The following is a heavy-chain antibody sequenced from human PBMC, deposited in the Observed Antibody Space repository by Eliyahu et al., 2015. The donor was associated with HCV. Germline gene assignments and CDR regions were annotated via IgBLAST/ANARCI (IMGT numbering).Heavy chain of an antibody. V-gene: IGHV5-51*01. J-gene: IGHJ4*02. CDR1: GYNFASYW. D-gene: IGHD5-24*01. CDR3: ARGEMDEPFDY. Sequence: EVQLVQSGAEVKKPGESLKISCKGSGYNFASYWIGWVRQMPGXGLEWMGAIYPGDSEIRYSPSFQGQVTLSADKSVSTAYLQWSSLKASDSAVYYCARGEMDEPFDYWGQGAPVTVSS. CDR2: IYPGDSEI.